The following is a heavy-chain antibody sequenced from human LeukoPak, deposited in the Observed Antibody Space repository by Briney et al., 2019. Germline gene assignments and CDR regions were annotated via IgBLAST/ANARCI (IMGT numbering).Heavy chain of an antibody. D-gene: IGHD3-22*01. V-gene: IGHV4-38-2*01. J-gene: IGHJ3*02. CDR2: IFHSGST. CDR3: ASPGYDSSAAGAVDAFDI. CDR1: GYSISSGYY. Sequence: PSETLSLPCAVSGYSISSGYYWGWIRQPPGKGLEWIGSIFHSGSTYYNPSLKSRDPIPRDTPKNPFSLNLSPVTAADTAVYYCASPGYDSSAAGAVDAFDIWGQGTMVTVSS.